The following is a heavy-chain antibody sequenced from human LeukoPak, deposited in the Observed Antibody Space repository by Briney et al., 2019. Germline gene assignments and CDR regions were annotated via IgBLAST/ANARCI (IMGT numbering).Heavy chain of an antibody. CDR3: AKVSSSGWYARFDF. Sequence: GGSLRLSCADSGFTFSSYAMSWVRQAPGKGLEWVSGISGSGGTTYHADSVKGRFTISRDNSKNTLYLQMSSLRAEGTAVYYCAKVSSSGWYARFDFWGQGTLVTVSS. CDR1: GFTFSSYA. D-gene: IGHD6-19*01. J-gene: IGHJ4*02. V-gene: IGHV3-23*01. CDR2: ISGSGGTT.